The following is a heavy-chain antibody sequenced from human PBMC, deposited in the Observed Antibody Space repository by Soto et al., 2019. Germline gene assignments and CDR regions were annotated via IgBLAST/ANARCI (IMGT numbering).Heavy chain of an antibody. D-gene: IGHD6-13*01. J-gene: IGHJ4*02. Sequence: GGSLRLSCAASGFTFSSYWMHWVRQAPGKGLVWVSRINSDGSSTSYADSVKGRFTISRDNAKNTLYLQMNSLRAEDTAVYYCARVRAAAGYDYWGQGTLVTVSS. V-gene: IGHV3-74*01. CDR2: INSDGSST. CDR1: GFTFSSYW. CDR3: ARVRAAAGYDY.